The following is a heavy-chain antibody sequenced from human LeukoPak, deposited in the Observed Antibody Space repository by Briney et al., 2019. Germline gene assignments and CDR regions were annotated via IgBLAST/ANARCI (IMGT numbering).Heavy chain of an antibody. CDR2: VFSSGST. CDR1: GGSISTYY. Sequence: PSETLSLTCTVSGGSISTYYWSWIRQPAGKGLEYIGRVFSSGSTNYNPSLKSRVTMSVDTSKNQFSLMLSSVTAADTAVYYCARDGSGRKDAFDIWGQGTMVTVSS. J-gene: IGHJ3*02. CDR3: ARDGSGRKDAFDI. D-gene: IGHD3-10*01. V-gene: IGHV4-4*07.